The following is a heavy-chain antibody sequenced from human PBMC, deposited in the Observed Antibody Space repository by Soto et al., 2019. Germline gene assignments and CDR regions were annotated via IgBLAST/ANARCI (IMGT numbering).Heavy chain of an antibody. CDR3: AKDMYYDSSGYYYPFDY. V-gene: IGHV3-30*18. CDR1: GFTFSSYG. J-gene: IGHJ4*02. CDR2: ISYDRRNK. D-gene: IGHD3-22*01. Sequence: PGGSLRLSCAASGFTFSSYGMHWVRQAPGKGLEWVAVISYDRRNKYYADSVKGRFTISRDNTKNTLNMQMNRLRAENMAVYYCAKDMYYDSSGYYYPFDYWGQGT.